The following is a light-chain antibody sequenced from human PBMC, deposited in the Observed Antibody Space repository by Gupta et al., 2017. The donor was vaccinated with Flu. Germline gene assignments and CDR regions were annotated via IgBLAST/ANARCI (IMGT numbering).Light chain of an antibody. CDR2: GAS. Sequence: EIVLTQSPGTLSLSPGERATLSCRASQSVSSSYLAWYQQKPGQAPRLLIYGASSRATGIPDRFSGSGSGTEFTLTISRREPEDFAVYYCQQDCSSPNNFGQGTKLEIK. V-gene: IGKV3-20*01. J-gene: IGKJ2*01. CDR3: QQDCSSPNN. CDR1: QSVSSSY.